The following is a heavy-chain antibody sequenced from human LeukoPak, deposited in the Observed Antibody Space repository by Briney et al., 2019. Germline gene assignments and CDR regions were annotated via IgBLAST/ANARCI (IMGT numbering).Heavy chain of an antibody. V-gene: IGHV4-59*08. CDR3: ARKGGAYYYDSSGSQGFDL. CDR2: IYYSGST. Sequence: SETLSLTCTVSGGSISSYYWSWIRQPPGKGLEWIGYIYYSGSTNYNPPLKSRVTISVDTSKNQFSLKLSSVTAADTAVYYCARKGGAYYYDSSGSQGFDLWGRGTLVTVSS. CDR1: GGSISSYY. D-gene: IGHD3-22*01. J-gene: IGHJ2*01.